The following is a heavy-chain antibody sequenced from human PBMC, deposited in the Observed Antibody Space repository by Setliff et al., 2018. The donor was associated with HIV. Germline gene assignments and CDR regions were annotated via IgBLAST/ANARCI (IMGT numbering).Heavy chain of an antibody. Sequence: SETLSLTCSVSGGSISSSSDYWGWIRQPPGKGLEWIGSIYYSGSTYYNPSLKSRVTISVDTSKNQFSLKLSSVTAADTAVYYCTRHGPTPDVKAFHIWGQGTVVTVSS. V-gene: IGHV4-39*01. CDR1: GGSISSSSDY. J-gene: IGHJ3*02. CDR2: IYYSGST. CDR3: TRHGPTPDVKAFHI.